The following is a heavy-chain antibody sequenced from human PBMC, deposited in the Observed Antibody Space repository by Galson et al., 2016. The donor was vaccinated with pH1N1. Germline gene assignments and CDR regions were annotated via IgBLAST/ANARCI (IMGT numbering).Heavy chain of an antibody. CDR1: GYSFTSYW. Sequence: QSGAEVKKPGESLKISCKGSGYSFTSYWIGWVRQMPGKGLEWMGIIFPGDSDTRYSPSFQGQITISADKSLSTADLQWNSLRASATAMYYCARSPADPGYSYYYMDVWGKGTTVSVSS. CDR2: IFPGDSDT. CDR3: ARSPADPGYSYYYMDV. D-gene: IGHD2-21*01. V-gene: IGHV5-51*03. J-gene: IGHJ6*03.